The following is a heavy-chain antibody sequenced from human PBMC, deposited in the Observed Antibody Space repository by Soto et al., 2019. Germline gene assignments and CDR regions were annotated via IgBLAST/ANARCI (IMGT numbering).Heavy chain of an antibody. D-gene: IGHD3-3*01. Sequence: KPSETLSLTCTVSGGAISGYYWTWIRQSAGKGLEWIGRIYSSGGTKYNPSLKSRVTMSLDTSKNQFSLRLSSVTAADTAVYYCARGQRFSDSFDPWGQGTLVTVSS. J-gene: IGHJ5*02. CDR1: GGAISGYY. CDR2: IYSSGGT. CDR3: ARGQRFSDSFDP. V-gene: IGHV4-4*07.